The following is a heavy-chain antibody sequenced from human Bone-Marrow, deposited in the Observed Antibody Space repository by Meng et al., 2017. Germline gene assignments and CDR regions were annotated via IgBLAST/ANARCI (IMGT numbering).Heavy chain of an antibody. CDR3: ARVGYSGSRVTSYYFDY. D-gene: IGHD1-26*01. J-gene: IGHJ4*02. V-gene: IGHV4-31*01. Sequence: GELQESGPGLVKPSQTLSPTCIVSGGSISSGGYYWSWIRQHPGKGLEWIGYIYYSGSTYYNPSLKSLVTISVDTSKNQFSLKLSSVTAADTAVYYCARVGYSGSRVTSYYFDYWGQGTLVTVSS. CDR1: GGSISSGGYY. CDR2: IYYSGST.